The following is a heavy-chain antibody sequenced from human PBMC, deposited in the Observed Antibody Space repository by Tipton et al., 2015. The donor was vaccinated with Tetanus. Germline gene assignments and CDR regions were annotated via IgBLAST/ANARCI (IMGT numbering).Heavy chain of an antibody. CDR2: FYSGGSI. CDR3: ARHSSWFDP. D-gene: IGHD2/OR15-2a*01. CDR1: GGSITSSTYY. J-gene: IGHJ5*02. Sequence: TLSLTCTVSGGSITSSTYYWGWIRQPPGKGLEWIGTFYSGGSIFYNPSFKSRATISVDTPKNQISLRLTSVASADTAVYYCARHSSWFDPWGKGTLVTVSS. V-gene: IGHV4-39*01.